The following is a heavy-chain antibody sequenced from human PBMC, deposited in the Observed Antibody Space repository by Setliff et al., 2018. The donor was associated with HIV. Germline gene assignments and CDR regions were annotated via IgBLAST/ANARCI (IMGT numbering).Heavy chain of an antibody. V-gene: IGHV1-8*02. CDR1: GYTFTGYY. D-gene: IGHD3-16*01. Sequence: ASVKVSCKASGYTFTGYYMHWVRQATGQGLEWMGWMNPNSGNTGYAQKFQGRVTMTEDTSTDTAYMELSSLRSEDTAVYYCATVGPTIWGAFDIWGQGTMVTVSS. CDR2: MNPNSGNT. J-gene: IGHJ3*02. CDR3: ATVGPTIWGAFDI.